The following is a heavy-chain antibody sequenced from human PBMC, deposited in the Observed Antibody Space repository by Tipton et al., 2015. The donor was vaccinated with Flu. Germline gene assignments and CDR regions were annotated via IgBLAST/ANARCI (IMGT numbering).Heavy chain of an antibody. V-gene: IGHV3-7*01. Sequence: GSLRLSCAASRFTFSTYWMDWVRQAPGKGLEWVANINQDGSEKYYVDSAKGRFTISRDNAKNSLYLQLNSLRAEDTAVYYCSISLNSWGQGTLVTVSS. CDR1: RFTFSTYW. CDR2: INQDGSEK. J-gene: IGHJ4*02. CDR3: SISLNS.